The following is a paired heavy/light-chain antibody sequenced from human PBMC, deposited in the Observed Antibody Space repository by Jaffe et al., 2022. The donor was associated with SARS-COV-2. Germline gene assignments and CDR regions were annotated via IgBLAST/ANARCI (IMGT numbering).Heavy chain of an antibody. CDR1: GFTFSNAW. CDR3: TTDYDSSVYYPFDY. CDR2: IKSKRDGGTT. Sequence: EVHLVESGGGLVKPGGSLRLSCAASGFTFSNAWMSWVRQAPGKGLEWVGRIKSKRDGGTTDCAAPVKGRFTISRDDSENTLYLQMNSLKTEDTAVYYCTTDYDSSVYYPFDYWGQGTLVTVSS. V-gene: IGHV3-15*01. D-gene: IGHD3-22*01. J-gene: IGHJ4*02.
Light chain of an antibody. CDR3: AAWDDSLNGRV. J-gene: IGLJ1*01. Sequence: QSVLTQPPSASGTPGQRVTISCSGSSSIIGSNTVNWYQQLPGTAPKLLIYSNNQRPSGVPDRFSGSKSGTSASLAISGLQSEDEADYYCAAWDDSLNGRVFGTGTKVTVL. CDR2: SNN. V-gene: IGLV1-44*01. CDR1: SSIIGSNT.